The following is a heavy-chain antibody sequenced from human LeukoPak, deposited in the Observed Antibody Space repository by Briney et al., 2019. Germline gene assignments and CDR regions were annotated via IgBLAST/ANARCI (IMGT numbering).Heavy chain of an antibody. CDR1: GGYMTGSTSY. D-gene: IGHD3-10*01. V-gene: IGHV4-39*07. J-gene: IGHJ4*02. CDR3: ARDYYGSGSYYKLDY. Sequence: PSETLSLTCAVSGGYMTGSTSYWGWIRQSPGKGLEWISGVHYSGSTNYNPSLKSRVTISVDKSKNQFSLKLSSVTAADTAVYYCARDYYGSGSYYKLDYWGQGTLVTVSS. CDR2: VHYSGST.